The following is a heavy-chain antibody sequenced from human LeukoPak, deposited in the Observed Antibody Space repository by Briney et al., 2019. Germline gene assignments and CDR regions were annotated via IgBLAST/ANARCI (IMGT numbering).Heavy chain of an antibody. CDR1: GFTFSSYA. J-gene: IGHJ4*02. CDR3: ASRQDPGWHYDN. V-gene: IGHV3-23*01. Sequence: GGSLRLSCAASGFTFSSYAMSWVRQAPGKGLEWVSGFSGGGSSTYYADSVKGRFTISRDISKNRLYLQMNSLRAEDTAVYYCASRQDPGWHYDNWGQGTLVTVSS. D-gene: IGHD6-19*01. CDR2: FSGGGSST.